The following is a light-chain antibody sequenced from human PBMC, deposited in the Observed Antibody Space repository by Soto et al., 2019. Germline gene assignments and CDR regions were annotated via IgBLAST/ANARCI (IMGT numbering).Light chain of an antibody. J-gene: IGKJ1*01. CDR1: QSVGRY. V-gene: IGKV3-11*01. CDR2: DAS. CDR3: QQRSSWPRT. Sequence: EIVLTQSPATLSLSPGEGATLSCRASQSVGRYLVWYQQKPGQAPRLLIYDASNRATGIPARFSGSESGTDFTLTISSLEPEDFALYYCQQRSSWPRTFGRGTKVEIK.